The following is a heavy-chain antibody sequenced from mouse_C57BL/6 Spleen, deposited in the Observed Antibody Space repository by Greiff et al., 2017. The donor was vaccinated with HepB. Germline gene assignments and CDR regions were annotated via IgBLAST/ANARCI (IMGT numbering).Heavy chain of an antibody. CDR3: AREADAMDY. CDR1: GYTFTDYY. CDR2: IYPGSGNT. V-gene: IGHV1-76*01. Sequence: QLQQSGAELVRPGASVKLSCKASGYTFTDYYINWVKQRPGQGLEWIARIYPGSGNTYYNEKFKGKATLTAEKSSSTAYMQLSSLTSEDSAVYFCAREADAMDYWGQGTSVTVSS. J-gene: IGHJ4*01.